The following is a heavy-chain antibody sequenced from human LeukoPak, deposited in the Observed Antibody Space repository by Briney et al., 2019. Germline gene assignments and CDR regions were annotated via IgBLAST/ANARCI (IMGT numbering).Heavy chain of an antibody. D-gene: IGHD3-22*01. CDR2: IYYSGST. CDR1: GGSISSYY. V-gene: IGHV4-59*01. Sequence: ETLSLTCTVSGGSISSYYWSWIRQPPGKGLEWIGYIYYSGSTNYNPSLKSRVTISVDTSKNQFSLKLSSVTAADTAVYYCARDGYYDSSGYDYWGQGTLVTVSS. CDR3: ARDGYYDSSGYDY. J-gene: IGHJ4*02.